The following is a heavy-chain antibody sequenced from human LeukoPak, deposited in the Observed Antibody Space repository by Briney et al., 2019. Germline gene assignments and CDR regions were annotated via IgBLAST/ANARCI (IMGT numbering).Heavy chain of an antibody. D-gene: IGHD2-2*02. CDR2: ISGSGST. Sequence: SETLSLTCTVSGDSISSGGYSWNWIRQPAGKGLEWIGRISGSGSTSYNPSLKSRVTMSVDTSKNQFSLKLSSVTAADTAMYYRARAYCSSTSCYTSSTRYYYYMDVWGKGTTVTVSS. CDR1: GDSISSGGYS. CDR3: ARAYCSSTSCYTSSTRYYYYMDV. J-gene: IGHJ6*03. V-gene: IGHV4-61*02.